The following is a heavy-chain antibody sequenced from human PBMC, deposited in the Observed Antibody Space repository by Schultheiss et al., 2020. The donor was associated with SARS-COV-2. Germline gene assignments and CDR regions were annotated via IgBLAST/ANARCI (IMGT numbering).Heavy chain of an antibody. CDR3: ARDIVVPAAGYGMDV. CDR2: IYYSGST. V-gene: IGHV4-59*01. CDR1: GGSFSGYY. Sequence: SQTLSLTCAVYGGSFSGYYWSWIRQPPGKGLEWIGYIYYSGSTNYNPSLKSRVTISVDTSKNQFSLKLSSVTAADTAVYYCARDIVVPAAGYGMDVWGQGTTVTVSS. D-gene: IGHD2-2*01. J-gene: IGHJ6*02.